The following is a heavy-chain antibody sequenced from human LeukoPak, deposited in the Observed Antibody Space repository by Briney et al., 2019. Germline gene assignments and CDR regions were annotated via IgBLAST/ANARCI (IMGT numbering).Heavy chain of an antibody. V-gene: IGHV4-59*01. CDR1: GGSISSYY. CDR3: ATVLYSSSWYPDWFDP. Sequence: SETLYLTCTVSGGSISSYYWSWIRQPPGKGLEWIGYIYYSGSTNYNTSLKSRVTISVDTSKNQFSLKLSSVTHADTAVYYCATVLYSSSWYPDWFDPWGQGTLVTVSS. CDR2: IYYSGST. D-gene: IGHD6-13*01. J-gene: IGHJ5*02.